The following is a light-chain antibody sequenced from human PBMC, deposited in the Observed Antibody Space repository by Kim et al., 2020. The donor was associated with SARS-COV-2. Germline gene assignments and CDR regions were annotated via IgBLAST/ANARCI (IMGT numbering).Light chain of an antibody. CDR1: QSVSSSY. V-gene: IGKV3-20*01. J-gene: IGKJ2*01. CDR3: QQYGSSQYT. Sequence: LSPGESATLSFRARQSVSSSYLAWYQQKPGQAPRLLIYGASSRATGIPDRFSGSGSGTDFTLTISRLEPEDFAVYYCQQYGSSQYTFGQGTKLEI. CDR2: GAS.